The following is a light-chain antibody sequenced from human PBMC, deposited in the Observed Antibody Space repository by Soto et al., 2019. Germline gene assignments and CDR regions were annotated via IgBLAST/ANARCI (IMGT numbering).Light chain of an antibody. CDR1: QSISSW. Sequence: MKNSASGLTVYVGDSVTINRRASQSISSWLAWYQQKPGKAPKLLINKASSLESGVPSRFSGSGSGTEFTLTICCLQSEDCATYYCQLYYSYPQRFAHGTKVDIK. V-gene: IGKV1-5*03. CDR2: KAS. CDR3: QLYYSYPQR. J-gene: IGKJ1*01.